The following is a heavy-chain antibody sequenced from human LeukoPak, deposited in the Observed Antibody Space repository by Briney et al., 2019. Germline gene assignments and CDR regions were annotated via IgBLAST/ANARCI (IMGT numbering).Heavy chain of an antibody. J-gene: IGHJ4*02. CDR3: ARGRLLWFGENRLEFDY. Sequence: EASVKVSCKASRYTFTGYYMHWVRQAPGQGLEWMGIINPSGGSTSYAQKFQGRVTMTRDTSTSTVYMELSSLRSEDTAVYYCARGRLLWFGENRLEFDYWGQGTLVTVSS. D-gene: IGHD3-10*01. CDR1: RYTFTGYY. CDR2: INPSGGST. V-gene: IGHV1-46*01.